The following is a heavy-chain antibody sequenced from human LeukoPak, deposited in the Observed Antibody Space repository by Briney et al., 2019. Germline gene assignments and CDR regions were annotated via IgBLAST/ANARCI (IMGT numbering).Heavy chain of an antibody. Sequence: SVKVSCKASGGTFSSYAISWVRQAPGQGLEWMGGIIPIFGTANYAQKFQGRVTITTDESTSTAYMELSSLRSEDTAVYYCARERKTHGYCSGGSCCPDAFDIWGQGTMVTVSS. CDR3: ARERKTHGYCSGGSCCPDAFDI. V-gene: IGHV1-69*05. CDR2: IIPIFGTA. J-gene: IGHJ3*02. D-gene: IGHD2-15*01. CDR1: GGTFSSYA.